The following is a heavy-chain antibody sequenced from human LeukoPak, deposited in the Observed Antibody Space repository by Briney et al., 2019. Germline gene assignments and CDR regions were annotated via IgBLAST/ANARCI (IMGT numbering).Heavy chain of an antibody. Sequence: SGGSLRLCCAASGFTFSSYAMHWVRQAPGKGLEWVAVISYDGSNKYYADSVKGRFTISRDNSKNTLYLQMNILRAEDTAVYYCARTGGRDGYNGFDYWGQGTLVIVSS. J-gene: IGHJ4*02. CDR2: ISYDGSNK. CDR3: ARTGGRDGYNGFDY. CDR1: GFTFSSYA. V-gene: IGHV3-30*04. D-gene: IGHD5-24*01.